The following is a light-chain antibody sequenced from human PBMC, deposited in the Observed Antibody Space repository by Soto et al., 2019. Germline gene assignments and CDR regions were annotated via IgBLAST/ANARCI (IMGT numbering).Light chain of an antibody. CDR2: SAS. CDR1: QSISTE. Sequence: EIVMTQSPATLSVSPGERATLSCRASQSISTELAWYQQKPGQPPRLLIYSASTRAAGVPARFTGSGSGSELTLTISGLQSEDFAVYYCQQGHSWPLTFGQGTRLEI. V-gene: IGKV3-15*01. J-gene: IGKJ2*01. CDR3: QQGHSWPLT.